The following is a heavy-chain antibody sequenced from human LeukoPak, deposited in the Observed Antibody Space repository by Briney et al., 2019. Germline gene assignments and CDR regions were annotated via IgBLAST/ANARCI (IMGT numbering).Heavy chain of an antibody. J-gene: IGHJ4*02. CDR2: ISSSSSTI. D-gene: IGHD5-18*01. CDR3: AKDDRIQTRRYSYNY. V-gene: IGHV3-48*01. Sequence: GGSLRLSCAASGFTFSSYSMLWVRQAPGKGLEWVSYISSSSSTIYYADSVKGRFTISRDNAKNSLYLQMNTLRAEDTAVYYCAKDDRIQTRRYSYNYWGQGTLVTVSS. CDR1: GFTFSSYS.